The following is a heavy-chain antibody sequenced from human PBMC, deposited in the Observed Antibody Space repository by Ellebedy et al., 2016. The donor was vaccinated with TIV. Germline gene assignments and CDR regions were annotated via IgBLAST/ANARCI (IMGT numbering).Heavy chain of an antibody. V-gene: IGHV4-30-2*01. CDR1: GGSISSGGYS. CDR2: IYHSGST. Sequence: SETLSLXXAVSGGSISSGGYSWSWIRQPPGKGLEWIGYIYHSGSTYYNPSLKSRVTISVDRSKNQFSLKLSSVTAADTAVYYCARARYCSSTSCYTPSPLFDYWGQGTLVTVSS. D-gene: IGHD2-2*02. J-gene: IGHJ4*02. CDR3: ARARYCSSTSCYTPSPLFDY.